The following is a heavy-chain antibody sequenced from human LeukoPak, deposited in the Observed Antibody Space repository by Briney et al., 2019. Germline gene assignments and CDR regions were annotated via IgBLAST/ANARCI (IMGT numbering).Heavy chain of an antibody. D-gene: IGHD2-2*01. V-gene: IGHV1-3*01. J-gene: IGHJ5*02. Sequence: ASVKVSCKASGYTFTSYAMHWVRQAPGQRLEWMGWINAGNGNTKYSQKFQGRVTITRDTSANTAYMELSSLRSEDTAVYYCARGALRALYCSSTSCPDWFDPWGQGTLVTVSS. CDR1: GYTFTSYA. CDR3: ARGALRALYCSSTSCPDWFDP. CDR2: INAGNGNT.